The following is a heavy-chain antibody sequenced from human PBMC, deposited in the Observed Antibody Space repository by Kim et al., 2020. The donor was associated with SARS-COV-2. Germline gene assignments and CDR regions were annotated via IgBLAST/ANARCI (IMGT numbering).Heavy chain of an antibody. D-gene: IGHD3-10*01. CDR2: IYYSGST. CDR3: ARTLYYYGSGKNWFDP. V-gene: IGHV4-59*08. CDR1: GGSISSYY. J-gene: IGHJ5*02. Sequence: SETLSLTCTVSGGSISSYYWSWIRQPPGKGLEWIGYIYYSGSTNYNPSLKSRVTISVDTSKNQFSLKLSSVTAADTAVYYCARTLYYYGSGKNWFDPWGQGTLVTVSS.